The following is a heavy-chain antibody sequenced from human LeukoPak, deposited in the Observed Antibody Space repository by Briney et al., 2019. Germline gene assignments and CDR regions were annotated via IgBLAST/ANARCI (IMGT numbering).Heavy chain of an antibody. Sequence: PGRSLRLSCAASGFTLNDYAMHWVRQAPGKGLEWVSDISYDGSNKYYADSVKGRFTISRGNSKNTLYLQMNSLRAEDTAVYYCAKDYYGSGATPEAWGQGTLVTVSS. D-gene: IGHD3-10*01. CDR2: ISYDGSNK. V-gene: IGHV3-30*18. CDR1: GFTLNDYA. CDR3: AKDYYGSGATPEA. J-gene: IGHJ5*02.